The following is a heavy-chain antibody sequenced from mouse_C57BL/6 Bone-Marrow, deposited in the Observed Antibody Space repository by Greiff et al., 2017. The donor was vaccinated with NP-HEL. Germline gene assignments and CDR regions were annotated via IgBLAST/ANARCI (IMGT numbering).Heavy chain of an antibody. V-gene: IGHV5-4*01. J-gene: IGHJ3*01. Sequence: EVKLVESGGGLVKPGGSLKLSCAASGFTFSSYAMSWVRQTPEKRLEWVATISDGGSYTYYPDNVKGRFTISRDNAKNNLYLQMSHLKSEDTAMYYCARDRGLLQAWFAYWGQGTLVTVSA. CDR2: ISDGGSYT. CDR1: GFTFSSYA. D-gene: IGHD1-1*01. CDR3: ARDRGLLQAWFAY.